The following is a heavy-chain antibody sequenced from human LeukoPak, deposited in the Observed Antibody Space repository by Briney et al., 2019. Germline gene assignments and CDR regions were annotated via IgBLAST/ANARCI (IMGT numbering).Heavy chain of an antibody. Sequence: PGGSLRLSCAASGFTFSSYSMNWVRQAPGKGLEWVSSISSSSSYIYYADSVKGRFTISRDNAKNSLYLQMNSLRAEDTAVYYCARAGGLWGYNFDYFDYWGQGTLVTVSS. D-gene: IGHD5-24*01. CDR2: ISSSSSYI. J-gene: IGHJ4*02. CDR1: GFTFSSYS. CDR3: ARAGGLWGYNFDYFDY. V-gene: IGHV3-21*01.